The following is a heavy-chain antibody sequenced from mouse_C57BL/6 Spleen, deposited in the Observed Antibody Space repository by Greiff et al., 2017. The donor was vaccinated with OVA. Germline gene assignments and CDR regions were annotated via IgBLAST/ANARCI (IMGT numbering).Heavy chain of an antibody. D-gene: IGHD4-1*01. Sequence: EVKVEESGGGLVQPGGSLSLSCAASGFTFTDYYMSWVRQPPGKALEWLGFIRNKANGYTTEYSASVKGRFTISRDNSQSILYLQMNALRAEDSATYYCARYRTGTGYAMDYWGQGTSVTASS. V-gene: IGHV7-3*01. J-gene: IGHJ4*01. CDR2: IRNKANGYTT. CDR3: ARYRTGTGYAMDY. CDR1: GFTFTDYY.